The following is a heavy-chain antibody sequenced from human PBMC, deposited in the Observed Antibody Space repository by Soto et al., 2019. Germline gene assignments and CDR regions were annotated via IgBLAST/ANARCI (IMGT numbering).Heavy chain of an antibody. V-gene: IGHV4-34*01. CDR1: GGSFSGYY. CDR2: INHSGST. Sequence: SETLSLTCAVYGGSFSGYYWSWIRQPPGKGLEWIGEINHSGSTNYNPSLKSRVTITVDTSKNQFSLKLSSVTAADTAVYYCARVASSRAAGTVDYWGQGTLVTVSS. J-gene: IGHJ4*02. CDR3: ARVASSRAAGTVDY. D-gene: IGHD6-25*01.